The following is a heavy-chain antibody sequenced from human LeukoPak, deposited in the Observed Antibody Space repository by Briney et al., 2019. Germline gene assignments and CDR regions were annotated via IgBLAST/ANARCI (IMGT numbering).Heavy chain of an antibody. J-gene: IGHJ4*02. CDR1: GFTFSSYA. CDR2: TRNKANSYTT. Sequence: GGSLRLSCAASGFTFSSYAMSWVRQAPGKGLEWVGRTRNKANSYTTEYAASVKGRFTISRDDSKNSLYLQMNSLKTEDTAVYYCARVGTIFWPYYFDYWGQGTLVTVSS. CDR3: ARVGTIFWPYYFDY. V-gene: IGHV3-72*01. D-gene: IGHD3-9*01.